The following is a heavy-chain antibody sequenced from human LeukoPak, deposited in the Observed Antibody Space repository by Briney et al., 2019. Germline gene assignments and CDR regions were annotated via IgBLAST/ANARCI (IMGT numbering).Heavy chain of an antibody. CDR2: IKQDGSEK. J-gene: IGHJ3*01. Sequence: GGSLRLSCAASGFTFSSYWISWVRQAPGKGLEWVANIKQDGSEKYYVDSVKGRFTISRDNAKNSLYLQMNSLRAEDTAVYYCARERGYYDSSGYCWGQGTMVTVSS. CDR1: GFTFSSYW. V-gene: IGHV3-7*01. D-gene: IGHD3-22*01. CDR3: ARERGYYDSSGYC.